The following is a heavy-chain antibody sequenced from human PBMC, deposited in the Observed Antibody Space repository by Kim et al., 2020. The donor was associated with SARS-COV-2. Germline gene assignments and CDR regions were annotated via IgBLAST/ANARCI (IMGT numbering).Heavy chain of an antibody. V-gene: IGHV3-7*03. CDR1: GFTFSSYW. CDR2: IKKGGSEK. D-gene: IGHD6-19*01. Sequence: GGSLRLSCAASGFTFSSYWMTWARQAPGKGLEWVANIKKGGSEKYYVDSVKGRFTISRDDAKNSLYLQMNSLRAEDTAVHYCARLSSGWYSDYWGQGTLVTVSS. J-gene: IGHJ4*02. CDR3: ARLSSGWYSDY.